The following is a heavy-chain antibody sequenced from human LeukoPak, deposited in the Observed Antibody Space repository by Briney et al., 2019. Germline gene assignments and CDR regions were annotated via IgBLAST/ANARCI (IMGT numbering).Heavy chain of an antibody. CDR2: ISSSSSYI. CDR1: GFTFSSYS. CDR3: ASSWTTPYYFDH. V-gene: IGHV3-21*01. Sequence: PGGSLRLSCAGPGFTFSSYSMNWVRQAPGKGLEWVSSISSSSSYIYYADSVKGRFTISRDNAKNSLYLQMNSLRAEDTAVYYCASSWTTPYYFDHWGQGTLVTVSS. J-gene: IGHJ4*02. D-gene: IGHD4-17*01.